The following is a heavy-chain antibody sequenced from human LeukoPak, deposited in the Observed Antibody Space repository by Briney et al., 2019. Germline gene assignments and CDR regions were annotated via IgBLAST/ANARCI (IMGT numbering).Heavy chain of an antibody. CDR3: ARGLGHMVRGTLYYYGMDV. V-gene: IGHV4-30-2*01. Sequence: SQTLSLTCIVSGGSISSGGYYWSWIRQPPGKGLEWIGEINHSGSTNYNPSLKSRVTISVDTSKNQFSLKLSSVTAADTAVYYCARGLGHMVRGTLYYYGMDVWGQGTTVTVSS. CDR2: INHSGST. J-gene: IGHJ6*02. CDR1: GGSISSGGYY. D-gene: IGHD3-10*01.